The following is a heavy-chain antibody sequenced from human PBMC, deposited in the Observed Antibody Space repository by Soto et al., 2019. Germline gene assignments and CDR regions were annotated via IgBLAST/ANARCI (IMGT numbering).Heavy chain of an antibody. CDR2: IYYSGST. CDR1: GGSISSYY. J-gene: IGHJ4*02. V-gene: IGHV4-59*08. CDR3: ARHSPGLYSGYDLFDY. D-gene: IGHD5-12*01. Sequence: PSETLSLTCTVSGGSISSYYWSWIRQPPGKGLEWIGYIYYSGSTNYNPSLKSRVTISVDTSKNQFSLKLSSVTAADTAVYYCARHSPGLYSGYDLFDYWGQGTLVPVSS.